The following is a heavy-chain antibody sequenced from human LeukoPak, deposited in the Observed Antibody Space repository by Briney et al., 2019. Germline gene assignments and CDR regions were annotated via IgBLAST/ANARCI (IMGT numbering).Heavy chain of an antibody. CDR3: ARGLRYSSGWYYFDY. J-gene: IGHJ4*02. Sequence: GGSLRLSCAASGFTFSNAWMSWVRQAPGKGLEWVSVIYSGGTTYYADSVKGRFTISRGNSKNTLYLQVNSLRAEDTAVYYCARGLRYSSGWYYFDYWGQGTLVTVSS. D-gene: IGHD6-19*01. V-gene: IGHV3-53*01. CDR2: IYSGGTT. CDR1: GFTFSNAW.